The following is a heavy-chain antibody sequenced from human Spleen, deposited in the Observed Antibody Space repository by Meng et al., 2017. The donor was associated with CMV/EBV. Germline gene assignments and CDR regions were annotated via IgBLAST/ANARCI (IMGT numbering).Heavy chain of an antibody. J-gene: IGHJ4*02. Sequence: SGYTFDPYGVGWVRQATGQGLEWMGWISTYNGNTHYAQKFQDRVAMTTDTSTTTAYMELKSLQSDDTAVYYCARRIAASGPLYYFDYWGQGALVTVSS. D-gene: IGHD6-13*01. CDR2: ISTYNGNT. V-gene: IGHV1-18*01. CDR1: GYTFDPYG. CDR3: ARRIAASGPLYYFDY.